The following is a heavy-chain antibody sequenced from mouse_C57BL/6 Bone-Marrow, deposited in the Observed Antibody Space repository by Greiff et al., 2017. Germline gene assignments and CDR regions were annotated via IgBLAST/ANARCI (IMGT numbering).Heavy chain of an antibody. J-gene: IGHJ2*01. CDR2: INPNNGGT. CDR3: AIEEVDY. Sequence: VQLQQSGPELVKPGASVKISCKASGYTFTDYYMHWVKQSHGKSLEWIGDINPNNGGTSYNQKFKGKATLTVDKSSSTAYMELRSLTSEDSAVYYCAIEEVDYWDRGTTLTVSA. V-gene: IGHV1-26*01. D-gene: IGHD2-14*01. CDR1: GYTFTDYY.